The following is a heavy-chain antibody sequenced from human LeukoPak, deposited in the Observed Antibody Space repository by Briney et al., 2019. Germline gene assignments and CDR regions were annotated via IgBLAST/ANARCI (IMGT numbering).Heavy chain of an antibody. V-gene: IGHV3-11*06. D-gene: IGHD3-10*01. J-gene: IGHJ4*02. CDR1: GFTFSDYY. CDR3: ARGGNYYGSGSYPCDY. CDR2: ISSSSSYI. Sequence: GGSLRLSCAASGFTFSDYYMSWIRQAPGKGLEWVSSISSSSSYIYYADSVKGRFTISRDNAKNSLYLQMNSLRAEDTAVYYCARGGNYYGSGSYPCDYWGQGTLVTVSS.